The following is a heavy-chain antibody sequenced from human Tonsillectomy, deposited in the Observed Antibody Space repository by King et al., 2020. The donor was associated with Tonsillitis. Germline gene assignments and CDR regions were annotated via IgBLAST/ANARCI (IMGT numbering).Heavy chain of an antibody. J-gene: IGHJ4*02. CDR3: ARDRDDYIFDY. D-gene: IGHD4/OR15-4a*01. CDR2: ISYDGSNK. Sequence: VQLVESGGGVVQPGRSLRLSCAASGFTFSSYDMHWVRQAPGKGLEWVAVISYDGSNKYYADSVQGRFTISRDNSKNTPDLQMHSLRAEDTAVYYCARDRDDYIFDYWGQGTLVTVSS. CDR1: GFTFSSYD. V-gene: IGHV3-33*05.